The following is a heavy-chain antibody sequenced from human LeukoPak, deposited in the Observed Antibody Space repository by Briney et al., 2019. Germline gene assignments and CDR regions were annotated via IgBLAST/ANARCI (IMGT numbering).Heavy chain of an antibody. V-gene: IGHV3-11*01. CDR2: ISPSGTDI. J-gene: IGHJ4*02. CDR1: GGSFSDYY. CDR3: TRDPRRLDY. Sequence: LSLTCAVYGGSFSDYYWSWIRQAPGKGLESLSYISPSGTDISYADSVKGRFTISRDNAKNSLYLQMNSLRAEDTAVYYCTRDPRRLDYWGQGTLVTVSS.